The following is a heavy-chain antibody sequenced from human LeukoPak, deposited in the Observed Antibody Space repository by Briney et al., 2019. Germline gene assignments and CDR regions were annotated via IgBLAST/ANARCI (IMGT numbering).Heavy chain of an antibody. CDR2: IYYSGIT. Sequence: PSETLSLTCTVSGGSISTYYWSWIRQPPGKGLEWIGYIYYSGITNYNPSLKSRATISVDTSKNQFSLKLNSVTAADTAVYYCAKRGSNTWSDFDYWGQGTLVTVSS. CDR3: AKRGSNTWSDFDY. V-gene: IGHV4-59*08. CDR1: GGSISTYY. D-gene: IGHD6-13*01. J-gene: IGHJ4*02.